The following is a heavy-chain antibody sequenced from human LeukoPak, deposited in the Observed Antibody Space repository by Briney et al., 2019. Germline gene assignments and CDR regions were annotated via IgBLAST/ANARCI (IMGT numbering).Heavy chain of an antibody. CDR2: ISGSGGST. CDR3: ARGTDYGSGSYFFDY. D-gene: IGHD3-10*01. Sequence: GGSLRLSCAASGFTFSSYAMSWVRQAPGKGLEWVSAISGSGGSTYYADSVKGRFTISRDNSKNTLYLQMNSLRAEDTAVYYCARGTDYGSGSYFFDYWGQGTLVTVSS. V-gene: IGHV3-23*01. CDR1: GFTFSSYA. J-gene: IGHJ4*02.